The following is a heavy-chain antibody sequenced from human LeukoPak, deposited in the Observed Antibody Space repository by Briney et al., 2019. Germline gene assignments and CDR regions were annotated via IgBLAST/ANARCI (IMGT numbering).Heavy chain of an antibody. CDR2: INHSGST. V-gene: IGHV4-34*01. Sequence: PSETLSPTCAVYGGSFSGYYWSWIRQPPGKGLEWIGEINHSGSTNYNPSLKSRVTISVDTSKNQFSLKLSSVTAADTAVYYCARSYDFWRKYNNWFDPWGQGTLVTVSS. CDR3: ARSYDFWRKYNNWFDP. CDR1: GGSFSGYY. J-gene: IGHJ5*02. D-gene: IGHD3-3*01.